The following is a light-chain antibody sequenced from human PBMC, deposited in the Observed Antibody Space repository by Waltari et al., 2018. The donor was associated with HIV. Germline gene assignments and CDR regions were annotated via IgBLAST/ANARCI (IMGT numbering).Light chain of an antibody. V-gene: IGKV1-5*03. CDR1: RSVGSL. CDR2: KAS. J-gene: IGKJ1*01. CDR3: QQFNYYWT. Sequence: DIQMTQSPSTLSASVGDRVTITCRASRSVGSLLAWYQQKPGKAPKLLIYKASSLESGVPSRFSGSGSGTEFTLTISSLQPDDSATYYCQQFNYYWTFGQGTKVEI.